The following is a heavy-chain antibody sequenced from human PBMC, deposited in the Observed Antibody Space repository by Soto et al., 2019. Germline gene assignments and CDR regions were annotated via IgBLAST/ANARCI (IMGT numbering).Heavy chain of an antibody. CDR2: IIPIFDAR. CDR1: GDTFSSHA. Sequence: ASVKVTFKASGDTFSSHALSWVRQAPGQGLEWMGGIIPIFDARTYAQKFQGRVTISADKSTKTGYMELSSLTSEDTAVYYCARSSTTYHYQSSPYWPDKELDIWGQGTLVTVSS. J-gene: IGHJ4*02. CDR3: ARSSTTYHYQSSPYWPDKELDI. D-gene: IGHD2-2*01. V-gene: IGHV1-69*06.